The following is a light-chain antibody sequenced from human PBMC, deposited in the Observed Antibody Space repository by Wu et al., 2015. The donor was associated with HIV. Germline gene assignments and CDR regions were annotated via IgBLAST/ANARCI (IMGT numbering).Light chain of an antibody. V-gene: IGKV1-5*03. J-gene: IGKJ2*01. CDR2: KAS. CDR3: QQYKSYCT. Sequence: DIQMTQSPSTLSASVGDRVTITCRASQSISNWLAWYQQKPGKAPKLLIYKASSLESGVPSRFSGSGSGTEFTLTISSLQPDDFATYYCQQYKSYCTFGQGTKLEIK. CDR1: QSISNW.